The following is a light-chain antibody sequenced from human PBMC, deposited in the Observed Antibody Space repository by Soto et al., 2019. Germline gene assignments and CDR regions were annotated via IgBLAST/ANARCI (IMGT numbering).Light chain of an antibody. CDR2: EVS. V-gene: IGLV2-8*01. Sequence: QSVLTQPPSASGSHGQSVTISCTGTGSDVGGYNYVSWYQQHPGKAPKLMIYEVSKRPSGVPDRFSGSKSGNTASLTVSGLQAEDEADYYCSSYAGSNNVVFGGGTKLTVL. CDR3: SSYAGSNNVV. J-gene: IGLJ2*01. CDR1: GSDVGGYNY.